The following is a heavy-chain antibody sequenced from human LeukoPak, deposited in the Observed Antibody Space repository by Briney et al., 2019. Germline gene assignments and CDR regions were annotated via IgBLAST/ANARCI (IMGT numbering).Heavy chain of an antibody. CDR1: GGSISSSSYY. J-gene: IGHJ5*02. CDR2: IYYSGST. V-gene: IGHV4-39*07. CDR3: ARGQSVGWFDP. D-gene: IGHD4-11*01. Sequence: PSETLSLTCTVSGGSISSSSYYWGWIRQPPGKGLEWIGSIYYSGSTYYNPSLKSRVTISVDTSKNQFSLKLSSVTAADTAVYYCARGQSVGWFDPWGQGTLVTVSS.